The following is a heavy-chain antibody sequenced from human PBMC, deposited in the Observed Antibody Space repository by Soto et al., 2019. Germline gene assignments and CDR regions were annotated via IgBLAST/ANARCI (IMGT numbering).Heavy chain of an antibody. CDR3: SRDPRAMDV. Sequence: PGGSLRLSCAASGFTFSDQYMTWIRQAPGKGPECICYISGNRRDTNYADSVKGRFTISRDNARNSLYLQMNSLRAEDTATYYCSRDPRAMDVWGQGTTVTVSS. CDR1: GFTFSDQY. J-gene: IGHJ6*02. V-gene: IGHV3-11*06. CDR2: ISGNRRDT.